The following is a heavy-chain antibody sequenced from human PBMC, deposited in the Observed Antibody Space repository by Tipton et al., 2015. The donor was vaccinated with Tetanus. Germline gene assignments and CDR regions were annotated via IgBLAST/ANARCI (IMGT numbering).Heavy chain of an antibody. Sequence: SLRLSCAASGFTFSTHGIHWVRQAPGKGLEWVAVSWYDGTDTYYADAVKGRFTISRDNSKNTLYLQMNSLRAEGTAVYYCAREADCSGGSCFSGDFDNWGQGTQVTVSS. D-gene: IGHD2-15*01. CDR3: AREADCSGGSCFSGDFDN. J-gene: IGHJ4*02. V-gene: IGHV3-33*01. CDR1: GFTFSTHG. CDR2: SWYDGTDT.